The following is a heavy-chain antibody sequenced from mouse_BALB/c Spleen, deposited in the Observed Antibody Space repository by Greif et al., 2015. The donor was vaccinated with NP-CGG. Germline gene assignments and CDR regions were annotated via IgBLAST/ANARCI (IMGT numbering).Heavy chain of an antibody. CDR2: IYPGDGDT. J-gene: IGHJ1*01. CDR3: AREDYVTRYFDV. CDR1: GYAFSSYW. V-gene: IGHV1-80*01. Sequence: QVQLKQSGAELVRPGSSVKISCKASGYAFSSYWMNWVKQRPGQGLEWIGQIYPGDGDTNYNGKFKGKATLTADKSSSTAYMQLSSLTSEDSAVYFCAREDYVTRYFDVWGAGTTVTVSS. D-gene: IGHD1-1*01.